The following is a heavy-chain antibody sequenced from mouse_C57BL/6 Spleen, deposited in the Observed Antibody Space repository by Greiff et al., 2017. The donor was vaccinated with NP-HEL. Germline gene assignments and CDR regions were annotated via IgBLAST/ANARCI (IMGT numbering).Heavy chain of an antibody. V-gene: IGHV1-76*01. D-gene: IGHD3-3*01. CDR1: GYTFTDYY. Sequence: QVQLQQSGAELVRPGASVKLSCKASGYTFTDYYINWVKQRPGQGLEWIARIYPGSGNTYYNEKFKGKATLTAEKSSSTAYMQLSSLTSEDSAVYFCARSEGPYYFDYWGQGTTLTVSS. J-gene: IGHJ2*01. CDR2: IYPGSGNT. CDR3: ARSEGPYYFDY.